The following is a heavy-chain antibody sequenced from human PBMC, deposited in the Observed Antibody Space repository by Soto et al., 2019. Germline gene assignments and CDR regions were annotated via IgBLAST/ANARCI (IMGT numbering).Heavy chain of an antibody. CDR2: ISGSGGST. CDR1: GFTFSNYA. V-gene: IGHV3-23*01. D-gene: IGHD3-3*01. J-gene: IGHJ4*02. CDR3: AKRGNDFWSGYLGYFDY. Sequence: PGGSLRLSCAASGFTFSNYAMNWVRQAPGKGLEWVSVISGSGGSTNYADSVKGRFTISRDNSKNTLYLQMHSLRAEDTAVYYCAKRGNDFWSGYLGYFDYWGQGTLVTVSS.